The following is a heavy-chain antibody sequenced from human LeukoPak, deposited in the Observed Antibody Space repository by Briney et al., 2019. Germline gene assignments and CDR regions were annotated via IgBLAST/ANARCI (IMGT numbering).Heavy chain of an antibody. D-gene: IGHD3-10*01. J-gene: IGHJ6*03. V-gene: IGHV4-39*07. CDR1: GGSICSSSYY. Sequence: TSETLSLTCTVSGGSICSSSYYCGWIRQPPGKGLEWIGRIYYSGSTYYNPSLKSRVTISVDTSKNQFSLKLSSVTAADTAVYYCARVGRHIVVRGVIITYYYYYMDVWGKGTTVTVSS. CDR3: ARVGRHIVVRGVIITYYYYYMDV. CDR2: IYYSGST.